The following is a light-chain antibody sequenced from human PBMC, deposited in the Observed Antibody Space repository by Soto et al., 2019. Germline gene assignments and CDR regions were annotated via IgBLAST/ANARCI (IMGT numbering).Light chain of an antibody. CDR3: QQRSNWPPIFT. Sequence: EIVLTQSPATLYLSPGERATLSCRASQSVSSYLAWYQQKPGQAPRLLIYDASNRATGLPARFSGSGSGTAFNLTISSLEPDDFSVYYCQQRSNWPPIFTFGPGTKVHIK. J-gene: IGKJ3*01. V-gene: IGKV3-11*01. CDR2: DAS. CDR1: QSVSSY.